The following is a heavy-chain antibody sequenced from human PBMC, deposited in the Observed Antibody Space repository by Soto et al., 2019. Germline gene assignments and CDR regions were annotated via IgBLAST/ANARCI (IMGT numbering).Heavy chain of an antibody. CDR3: ARDSLMVPSYACDI. V-gene: IGHV1-46*01. Sequence: EASVKFSCNASAYTFSSYYMHWLRQAPVQLLDWMGISNPSGGSTXXXQXXXGXVTXXRXTXXSTVYMELXSLRSEDTAVYYCARDSLMVPSYACDIXX. CDR2: SNPSGGST. CDR1: AYTFSSYY. J-gene: IGHJ3*02. D-gene: IGHD3-10*01.